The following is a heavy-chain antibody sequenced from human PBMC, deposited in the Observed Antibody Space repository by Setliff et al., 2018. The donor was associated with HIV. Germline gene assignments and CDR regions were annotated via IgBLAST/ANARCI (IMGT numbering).Heavy chain of an antibody. CDR3: ARVGPSAFDSSGYAEF. CDR1: GYTFSSFA. Sequence: ASVKVSCKASGYTFSSFAISWVRQAPGQGLEWMAWISAYNGNTNYAQRLQGRVTVTTDTSTSTAYMELRGLRSDDTAVYFCARVGPSAFDSSGYAEFWGQGTLVTVSS. V-gene: IGHV1-18*01. J-gene: IGHJ4*02. D-gene: IGHD3-22*01. CDR2: ISAYNGNT.